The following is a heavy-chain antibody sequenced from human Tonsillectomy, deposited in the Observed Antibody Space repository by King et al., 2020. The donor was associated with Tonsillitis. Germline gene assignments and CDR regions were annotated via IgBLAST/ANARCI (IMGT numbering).Heavy chain of an antibody. J-gene: IGHJ6*03. Sequence: VQLVESGGGVVQPGRSLRLSCAASGFTFSSYGMHWVRQAPGKGLEWVAVVSYDGSEKYYADSVKGRFTISRDNSKNTLYLQMNSLRAEDTAVYYCAKSNRGSSSTKLWGMDVWGKGTTVTVSS. CDR2: VSYDGSEK. CDR3: AKSNRGSSSTKLWGMDV. V-gene: IGHV3-30*18. CDR1: GFTFSSYG. D-gene: IGHD6-6*01.